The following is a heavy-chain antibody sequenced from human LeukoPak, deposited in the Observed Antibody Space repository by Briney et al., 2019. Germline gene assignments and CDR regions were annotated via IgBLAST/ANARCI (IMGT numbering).Heavy chain of an antibody. CDR1: GYTFSSFD. V-gene: IGHV1-8*03. CDR3: ARGRFRRANWFDP. CDR2: MNPNSGNA. Sequence: ASVTVSCKASGYTFSSFDIHWVRQATGQGLEWMGWMNPNSGNAGYTQKFQGRLTITRNTSITTAYMELSSLRSEDTAVYYCARGRFRRANWFDPWGQGTLVTVSS. D-gene: IGHD1-26*01. J-gene: IGHJ5*02.